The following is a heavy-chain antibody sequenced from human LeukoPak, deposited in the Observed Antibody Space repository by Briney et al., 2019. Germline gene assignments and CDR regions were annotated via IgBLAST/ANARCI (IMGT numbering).Heavy chain of an antibody. CDR3: ARDFPFDP. Sequence: GRSLRLSCAASGFTFSSYAMHWVRQAPGKGLEWVAVISYDGSNKYYADSVKGRFTISRDNSKNTLYLQMNSLRAEDTAVYYCARDFPFDPWGQGTLVTVSS. D-gene: IGHD2/OR15-2a*01. CDR2: ISYDGSNK. V-gene: IGHV3-30-3*01. CDR1: GFTFSSYA. J-gene: IGHJ5*02.